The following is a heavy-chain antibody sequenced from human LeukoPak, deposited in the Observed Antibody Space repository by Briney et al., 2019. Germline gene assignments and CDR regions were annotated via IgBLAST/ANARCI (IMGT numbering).Heavy chain of an antibody. CDR2: IYSGGST. Sequence: PGGSLRLSCAASGFTVSSNYMSWVRQAPGKGLEWVSVIYSGGSTYYADSVKGRFTISRHNSKNTLYLQMNSLRAEDTAVYYRARMPAKGVAYYFDYWGQGTLVTVSS. CDR1: GFTVSSNY. D-gene: IGHD2-15*01. J-gene: IGHJ4*02. CDR3: ARMPAKGVAYYFDY. V-gene: IGHV3-53*04.